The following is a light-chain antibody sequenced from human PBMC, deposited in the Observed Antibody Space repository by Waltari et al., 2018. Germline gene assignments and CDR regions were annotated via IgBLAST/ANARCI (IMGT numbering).Light chain of an antibody. CDR2: GAS. V-gene: IGKV3-15*01. CDR3: QQYNNWPPGT. CDR1: QTIGRS. Sequence: ETVVTQSPATLSVSPGDRATLSCKTSQTIGRSFAWYQQKPGQAPRLVSYGASIRATGTPARFSGSESETEFALTISGLQSEDFAVYYCQQYNNWPPGTFGQGTKVEI. J-gene: IGKJ1*01.